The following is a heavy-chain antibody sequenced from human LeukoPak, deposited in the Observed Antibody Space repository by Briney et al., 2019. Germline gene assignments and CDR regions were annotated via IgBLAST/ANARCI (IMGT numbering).Heavy chain of an antibody. V-gene: IGHV3-73*01. Sequence: GGSLRLSCAASGFTFSGSAMHWVRQASWTGLAWVGRIRSKANNYATAYAASVKGRFTISRDDSKNTAYLQMNSLKTEDTAVYYCTKHPSDDGGAIDYWGQGTLVTVSS. CDR3: TKHPSDDGGAIDY. J-gene: IGHJ4*02. D-gene: IGHD4-23*01. CDR2: IRSKANNYAT. CDR1: GFTFSGSA.